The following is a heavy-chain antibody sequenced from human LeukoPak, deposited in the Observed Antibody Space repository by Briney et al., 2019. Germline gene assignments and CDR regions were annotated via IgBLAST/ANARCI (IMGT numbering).Heavy chain of an antibody. Sequence: PGGSLRLSCAASGFPFSAYYTTWIRQAPGKGLEWVSSIGFSSIGYSSDHLKYADSVKGRFTISRDNAKNSLFLQMDSLRAEDTAVYFCAREDFFTPHSWGQGTLVTVSS. D-gene: IGHD3/OR15-3a*01. CDR2: IGFSSIGYSSDHL. CDR1: GFPFSAYY. J-gene: IGHJ4*02. CDR3: AREDFFTPHS. V-gene: IGHV3-11*05.